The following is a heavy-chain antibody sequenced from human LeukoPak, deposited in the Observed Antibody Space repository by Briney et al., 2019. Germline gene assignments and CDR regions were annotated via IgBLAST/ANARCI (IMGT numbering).Heavy chain of an antibody. CDR1: GYTFTSYG. D-gene: IGHD3-9*01. Sequence: GASVKVSCKASGYTFTSYGISWVRQAPGQGLEWMGWISAYNGNTNYAQKLQGRVTMTTDTSTSTAYMELRSLRSDDTAVYYCARERAPRTYYDILTGYYQNWFDPWGQGTLVTVSS. CDR3: ARERAPRTYYDILTGYYQNWFDP. CDR2: ISAYNGNT. V-gene: IGHV1-18*01. J-gene: IGHJ5*02.